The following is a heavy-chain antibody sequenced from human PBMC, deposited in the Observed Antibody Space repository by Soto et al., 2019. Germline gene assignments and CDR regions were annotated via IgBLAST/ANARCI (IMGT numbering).Heavy chain of an antibody. D-gene: IGHD5-18*01. CDR1: GFTVSDHY. Sequence: QEYLVESGGGLVKPGGSLRLSCALSGFTVSDHYLTWIRQAPGRGLEWIAYISGSGSFTNYADSVKDRFIISRDIAQNSMYLQINSLRAEDTAVYYCARSAGWRQVVGYKYGLDVWGQGTAVTVSS. CDR3: ARSAGWRQVVGYKYGLDV. J-gene: IGHJ6*02. V-gene: IGHV3-11*06. CDR2: ISGSGSFT.